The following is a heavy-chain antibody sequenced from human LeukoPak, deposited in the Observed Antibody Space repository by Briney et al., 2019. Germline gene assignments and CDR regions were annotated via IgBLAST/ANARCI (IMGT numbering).Heavy chain of an antibody. CDR3: AAYCTGGSCYSDSDY. J-gene: IGHJ4*02. D-gene: IGHD2-15*01. CDR2: IYHSGST. Sequence: SETLSLTCTVSGGSINRYYWSWIRQPPGKGLEWIGSIYHSGSTYYNPSLKSRVTISVDTSKNQFSLKLSSVTAADTAVYYCAAYCTGGSCYSDSDYWGQGTLVTVSS. V-gene: IGHV4-59*04. CDR1: GGSINRYY.